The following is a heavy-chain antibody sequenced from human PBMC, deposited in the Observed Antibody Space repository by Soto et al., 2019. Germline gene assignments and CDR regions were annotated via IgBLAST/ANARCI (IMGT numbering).Heavy chain of an antibody. V-gene: IGHV4-39*01. CDR1: GGSISSRSYY. Sequence: QLQLQESGPGLVKPSETLSLTCTVSGGSISSRSYYWGWIRQPPGKGLEWIGRIYYSGNAYYNPSLKSRVTISVDTSKNQFSLKLSSVTAADTAVYYCARMAVAEKYWCFDLWGRGTLVTVSS. CDR2: IYYSGNA. J-gene: IGHJ2*01. CDR3: ARMAVAEKYWCFDL. D-gene: IGHD6-19*01.